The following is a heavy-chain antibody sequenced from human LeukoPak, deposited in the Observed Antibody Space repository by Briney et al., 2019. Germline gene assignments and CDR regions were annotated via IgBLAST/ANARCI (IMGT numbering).Heavy chain of an antibody. CDR1: GYTFTSYD. CDR3: ARVAWIGVRWFDP. J-gene: IGHJ5*02. Sequence: ASVKVSCKASGYTFTSYDINWVRQATGQGLEWMGWMNPNIGNTGYAQKFQGRVTITRNTSISTAYMELSSLRSEDTAVYYCARVAWIGVRWFDPWGQGTLVTVSS. D-gene: IGHD5-12*01. V-gene: IGHV1-8*03. CDR2: MNPNIGNT.